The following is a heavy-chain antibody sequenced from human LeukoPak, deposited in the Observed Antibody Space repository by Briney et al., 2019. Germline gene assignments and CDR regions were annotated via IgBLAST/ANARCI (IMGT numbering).Heavy chain of an antibody. CDR3: ARRYSGSDY. J-gene: IGHJ4*02. CDR1: GGSFSGYY. V-gene: IGHV4-34*01. Sequence: SETLSLTCAVYGGSFSGYYWSWIRQPPGKGLEWIGEINHSGSTNYNPSLKSRATISVDTSKNQFSLKLSSVTAADTAVYYCARRYSGSDYWGQGTLVTVSS. D-gene: IGHD5-12*01. CDR2: INHSGST.